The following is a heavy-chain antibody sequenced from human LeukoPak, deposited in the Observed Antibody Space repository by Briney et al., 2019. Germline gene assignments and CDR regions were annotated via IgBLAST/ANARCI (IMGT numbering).Heavy chain of an antibody. J-gene: IGHJ4*02. CDR2: ISSSSSYI. CDR1: GFTLSSYS. CDR3: ARLAFPHRGPTDY. V-gene: IGHV3-21*01. Sequence: GGSLRLSCAASGFTLSSYSMNWVRQAPGKGLEWVSSISSSSSYIYYADSLKGRFTISRDNAKNSLYLQMNSLRAEDTAVYYCARLAFPHRGPTDYWGQGTLVTVSS.